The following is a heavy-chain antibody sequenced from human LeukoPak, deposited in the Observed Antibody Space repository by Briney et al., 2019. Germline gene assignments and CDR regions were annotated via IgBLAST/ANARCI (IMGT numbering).Heavy chain of an antibody. CDR3: ARRYNVLRYFGRFDP. D-gene: IGHD3-9*01. Sequence: ASVKVSCKASGYTFTSYYMHWVRQAPGQGLEWMGIINPSGGSTSYAQKFQGRVTMTRDTSTSTVYMELSGLRSEDTAVYYCARRYNVLRYFGRFDPWGQGTLVTVSS. CDR1: GYTFTSYY. J-gene: IGHJ5*02. V-gene: IGHV1-46*01. CDR2: INPSGGST.